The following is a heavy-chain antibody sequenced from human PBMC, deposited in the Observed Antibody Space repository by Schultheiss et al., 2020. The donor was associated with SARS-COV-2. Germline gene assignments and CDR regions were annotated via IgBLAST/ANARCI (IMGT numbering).Heavy chain of an antibody. V-gene: IGHV3-19*01. CDR1: GFTFSRYS. D-gene: IGHD1-26*01. Sequence: GGSLRLSCAASGFTFSRYSMNWVRQAPGKGLEWVSGVSWNGSRTHYADSVKGRFTISRDNSKNTLYLQMNSLRAEDTAVYYCARGLVGANDYWGQGTLVTVSS. CDR2: VSWNGSRT. J-gene: IGHJ4*02. CDR3: ARGLVGANDY.